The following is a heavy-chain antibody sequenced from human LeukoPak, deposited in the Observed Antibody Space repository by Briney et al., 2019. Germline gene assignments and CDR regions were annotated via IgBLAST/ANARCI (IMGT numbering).Heavy chain of an antibody. V-gene: IGHV3-48*03. CDR3: AREDCSSTSCYDPSVSDY. D-gene: IGHD2-2*01. CDR2: ISSSGYTI. J-gene: IGHJ4*02. Sequence: GGSLRLSCEASGFTFSHYEMNWVRQAPGKGLEWVSYISSSGYTIYYADSVKGRFTISRDNAKNSLYLQMNSLRAEDTAVYYCAREDCSSTSCYDPSVSDYWGQGTLVSVSS. CDR1: GFTFSHYE.